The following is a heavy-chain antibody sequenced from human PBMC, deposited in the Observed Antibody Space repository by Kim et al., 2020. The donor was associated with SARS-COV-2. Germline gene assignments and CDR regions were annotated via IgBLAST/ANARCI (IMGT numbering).Heavy chain of an antibody. Sequence: TNYDQKLQGRGTMTTDTSTSTAYMGLRSLRSDDTAVYYCAIAAAGQYYFDYWGQGTLVTVSS. D-gene: IGHD6-13*01. J-gene: IGHJ4*02. V-gene: IGHV1-18*01. CDR2: T. CDR3: AIAAAGQYYFDY.